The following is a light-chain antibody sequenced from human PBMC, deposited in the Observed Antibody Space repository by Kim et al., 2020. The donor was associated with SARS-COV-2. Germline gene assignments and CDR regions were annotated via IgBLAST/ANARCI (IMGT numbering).Light chain of an antibody. J-gene: IGKJ1*01. CDR3: QHRQT. Sequence: DIQMTQSPSTLSASVGDRVTITCRATQYVTRGLAWYQQKPGRAPKLLIYDASTLDRGVPSRFRGSGSGTEFTLTINSLQPDDFASYYCQHRQTFGQRTKVDIK. V-gene: IGKV1-5*01. CDR1: QYVTRG. CDR2: DAS.